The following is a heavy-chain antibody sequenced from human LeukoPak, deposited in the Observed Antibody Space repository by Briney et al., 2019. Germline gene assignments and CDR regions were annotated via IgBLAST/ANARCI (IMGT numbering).Heavy chain of an antibody. V-gene: IGHV1-69*13. CDR1: GGTFSSYA. CDR2: IIPIFATA. D-gene: IGHD3-3*01. CDR3: AIVAKDYDPLGHFDY. Sequence: SVKVSCKASGGTFSSYAISWVRQAPAQGLEGMGGIIPIFATANYAQKFQGRATITADASPSTAYMELSSLRSEDTAVYYCAIVAKDYDPLGHFDYWGQGTLVTVSS. J-gene: IGHJ4*02.